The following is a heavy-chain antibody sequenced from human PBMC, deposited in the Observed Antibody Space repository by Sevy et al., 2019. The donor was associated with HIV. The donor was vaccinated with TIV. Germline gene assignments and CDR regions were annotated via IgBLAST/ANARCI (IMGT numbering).Heavy chain of an antibody. D-gene: IGHD3-22*01. CDR2: IKSKTDGGTT. Sequence: GGSLRLSCAASGFTFSNAWMSWDRQAPGKGLEWVGRIKSKTDGGTTDYAKPVKDRFTISKDDSKYTLYLQMNSLKTEDTAVYYCTTDAAGIVGVITGDAFDIWGQGTMVTVSS. CDR3: TTDAAGIVGVITGDAFDI. CDR1: GFTFSNAW. J-gene: IGHJ3*02. V-gene: IGHV3-15*01.